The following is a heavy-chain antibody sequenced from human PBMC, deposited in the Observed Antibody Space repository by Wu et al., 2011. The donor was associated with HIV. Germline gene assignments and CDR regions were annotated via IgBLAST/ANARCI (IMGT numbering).Heavy chain of an antibody. V-gene: IGHV1-18*01. D-gene: IGHD2-2*01. CDR3: ARDESWDIVVLPTAAFDY. CDR1: GYTFNSYG. CDR2: ISAYNGNT. J-gene: IGHJ4*02. Sequence: QVQLVQSGAEVKKPGASVKVSCKASGYTFNSYGFSWVRQAPGQGLEWMGWISAYNGNTNYAQKFQGRVTMTTDISTYTAFVELRSLRSDDTAVYYCARDESWDIVVLPTAAFDYWGQGTLVTVSS.